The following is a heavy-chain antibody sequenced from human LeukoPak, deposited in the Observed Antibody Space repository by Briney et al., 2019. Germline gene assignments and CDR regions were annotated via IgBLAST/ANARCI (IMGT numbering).Heavy chain of an antibody. V-gene: IGHV4-59*01. Sequence: SETLSLTCTVSGGSISSYYWSWIRQPPGNGLEWIGYIYYSGSTNYNPSLKSRVTISVDTSKNQFSLKLSSVTAAGTAVYYCARGLGAVHCGGDCYSFDYWGQGTLVTVSS. D-gene: IGHD2-21*02. CDR2: IYYSGST. CDR3: ARGLGAVHCGGDCYSFDY. J-gene: IGHJ4*02. CDR1: GGSISSYY.